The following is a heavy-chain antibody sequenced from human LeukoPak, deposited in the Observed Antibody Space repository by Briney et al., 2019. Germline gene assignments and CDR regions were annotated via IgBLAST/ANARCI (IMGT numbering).Heavy chain of an antibody. Sequence: SGGSLRLSCAASGFTFSSYSMNWVRQAPGKGLEWVSSISSSSSYIYYADSVKGRFTISRDNSKNSLYLQMNSLRTEDTALYYCAKSYGSGSYPVNWGQGTLVTVSS. CDR1: GFTFSSYS. D-gene: IGHD3-10*01. J-gene: IGHJ4*02. CDR2: ISSSSSYI. V-gene: IGHV3-21*04. CDR3: AKSYGSGSYPVN.